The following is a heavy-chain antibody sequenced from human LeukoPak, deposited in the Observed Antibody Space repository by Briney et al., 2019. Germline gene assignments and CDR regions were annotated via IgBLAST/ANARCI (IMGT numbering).Heavy chain of an antibody. V-gene: IGHV3-30*02. Sequence: PGGSLRLSCAASGFTFSSYGMHWVRQAPGKGLEWVAFIRYDGSNKYYADSVKGRFTISRDNSKNTLYLQMNSLRAEDTAVYYCARDSPPSYYDFWSGPEGRAFDIWGQGSMVTVSS. CDR1: GFTFSSYG. J-gene: IGHJ3*02. CDR2: IRYDGSNK. D-gene: IGHD3-3*01. CDR3: ARDSPPSYYDFWSGPEGRAFDI.